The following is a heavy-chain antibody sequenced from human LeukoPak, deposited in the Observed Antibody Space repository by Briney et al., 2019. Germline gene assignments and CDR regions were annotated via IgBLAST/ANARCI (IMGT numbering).Heavy chain of an antibody. D-gene: IGHD5-12*01. Sequence: PSETLSLTCTVSGGSITGYYQWIRQPPGKGLEWIGYIYHSGETNCNPSLKSRVTISVDTSKNQFSLKLSSVTAADTAVYYCARDGEGGYSGYDYAFDIWGQGTKVTVSS. CDR1: GGSITGYY. CDR3: ARDGEGGYSGYDYAFDI. J-gene: IGHJ3*02. V-gene: IGHV4-59*01. CDR2: IYHSGET.